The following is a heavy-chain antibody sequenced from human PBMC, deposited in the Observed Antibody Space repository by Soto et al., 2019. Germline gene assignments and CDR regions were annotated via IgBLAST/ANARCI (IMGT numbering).Heavy chain of an antibody. CDR2: IYYNGNT. J-gene: IGHJ5*02. CDR1: GGSVSSGSYY. CDR3: XXXXXXXXXXXSFDP. Sequence: QVQLQESGPGLVKPSETLSLTCTVSGGSVSSGSYYWSWIRQPPGKGLEWIGYIYYNGNTNYNPSLKSRVTISVDTSKSQFSLKLSSVTAADTAXYXXXXXXXXXXXXXSFDPWGQGTLVTVSS. V-gene: IGHV4-61*01.